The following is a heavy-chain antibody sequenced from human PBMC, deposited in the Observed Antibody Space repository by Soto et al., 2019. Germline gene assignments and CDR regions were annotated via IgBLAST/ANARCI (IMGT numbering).Heavy chain of an antibody. CDR3: ARDRYLAFYQYCSGGSCQGGEAFDI. Sequence: ASVKVSCKASGYTFTSYGISWVRQAPGQGLEWMGWISAYNGNTNYAQKLQGRVTMTTDTSTSTAYMELRSLRSDDTAVYYCARDRYLAFYQYCSGGSCQGGEAFDIWGQGTMVTVSS. CDR2: ISAYNGNT. V-gene: IGHV1-18*01. J-gene: IGHJ3*02. D-gene: IGHD2-15*01. CDR1: GYTFTSYG.